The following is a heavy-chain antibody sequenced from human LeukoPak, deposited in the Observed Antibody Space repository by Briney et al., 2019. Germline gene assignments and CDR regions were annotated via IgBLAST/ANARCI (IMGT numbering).Heavy chain of an antibody. D-gene: IGHD2/OR15-2a*01. CDR1: GGSIGSYY. J-gene: IGHJ4*02. CDR2: IYTTGTT. V-gene: IGHV4-4*07. CDR3: ASFLAHRSNDY. Sequence: SETLSLTCTVSGGSIGSYYWSWIRQPAGKGLEWIGRIYTTGTTNYNASLKSRVTISLDTSKNQFSLRLSSVTAADTAVYYCASFLAHRSNDYWGQGTLVTVSS.